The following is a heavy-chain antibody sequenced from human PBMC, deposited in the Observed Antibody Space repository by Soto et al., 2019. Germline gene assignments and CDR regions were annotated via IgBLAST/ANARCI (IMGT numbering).Heavy chain of an antibody. D-gene: IGHD3-22*01. CDR1: GYRFTSYW. CDR2: IFPSDSDT. Sequence: GEPLKISFRTSGYRFTSYWIARVRQMPGKGLEWMGIIFPSDSDTRYSPSFQGQVTISADRSTSTVFLQWASLKASDTAVYFCARKDKSGYFNWFDPWGQGTLVTVSS. V-gene: IGHV5-51*01. CDR3: ARKDKSGYFNWFDP. J-gene: IGHJ5*02.